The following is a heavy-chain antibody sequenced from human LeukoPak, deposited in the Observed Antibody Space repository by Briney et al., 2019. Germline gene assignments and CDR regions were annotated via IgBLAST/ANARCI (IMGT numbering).Heavy chain of an antibody. CDR1: GGSFSGYY. J-gene: IGHJ5*02. D-gene: IGHD3-22*01. Sequence: PSETLSLTCAVYGGSFSGYYWSWIRQPPGKGLEWIGYIYYSGSTNYNPSLKSRVTISVDTSKNQFSLKLSSVTAADTAVYYCATMPYYYDSSGYYYWFDPWGQGTLVTVSS. V-gene: IGHV4-59*01. CDR3: ATMPYYYDSSGYYYWFDP. CDR2: IYYSGST.